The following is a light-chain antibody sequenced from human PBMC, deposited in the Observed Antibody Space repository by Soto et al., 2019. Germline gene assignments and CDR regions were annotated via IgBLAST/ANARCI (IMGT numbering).Light chain of an antibody. Sequence: QSALTQPRSVSGSPGQSVTISCTGTSNDVVGYNFVSWYQQHPGKVPKLFIYDVSRRPSGVPDRFSGSKSGNTASLTISGLQAEDEADYYCSSYAGSYTLVFGGGTKVTVL. J-gene: IGLJ2*01. CDR3: SSYAGSYTLV. V-gene: IGLV2-11*01. CDR2: DVS. CDR1: SNDVVGYNF.